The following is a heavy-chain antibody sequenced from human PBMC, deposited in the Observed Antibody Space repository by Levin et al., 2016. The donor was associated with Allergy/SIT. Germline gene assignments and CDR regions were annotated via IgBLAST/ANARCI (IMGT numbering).Heavy chain of an antibody. CDR3: ARDFTGVREEWLGSFDY. CDR1: GYTFTSYG. D-gene: IGHD6-19*01. Sequence: ASVKVSCKASGYTFTSYGISWVRQAPGQGLEWMGWISAYNGNTNYAQKLQGRVTMTTDTSTSTAYMELRSLRSDDTAVYYCARDFTGVREEWLGSFDYWGQGTLVTVSS. CDR2: ISAYNGNT. V-gene: IGHV1-18*01. J-gene: IGHJ4*02.